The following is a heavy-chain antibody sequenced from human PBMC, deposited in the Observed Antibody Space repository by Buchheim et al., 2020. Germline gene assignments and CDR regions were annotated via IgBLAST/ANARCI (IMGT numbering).Heavy chain of an antibody. Sequence: QVQLVASGGGVVQPVRSLRLSCAASGFTFSDYYMSWIRQAPGKGLEWISYISSSSNSIYYADSVKGRVTISRDNAKNSLYLQMDSLRAEDTAIYYCARDVTAVLTFYYYGMDVWGQGT. J-gene: IGHJ6*02. D-gene: IGHD4/OR15-4a*01. V-gene: IGHV3-11*01. CDR2: ISSSSNSI. CDR1: GFTFSDYY. CDR3: ARDVTAVLTFYYYGMDV.